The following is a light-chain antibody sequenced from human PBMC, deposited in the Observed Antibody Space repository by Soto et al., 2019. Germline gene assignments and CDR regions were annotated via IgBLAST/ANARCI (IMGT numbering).Light chain of an antibody. V-gene: IGKV1-5*01. CDR2: APS. CDR1: QGIDTS. J-gene: IGKJ1*01. Sequence: DVQMTQSPSTLSASIGDRVTITCRASQGIDTSLAWYQQKPGKAPKLLIYAPSNFQSGVPSRFSGSGSGTEFTLTISSLQPDDFATYYCQHYNSYSEAFGQGTKVDI. CDR3: QHYNSYSEA.